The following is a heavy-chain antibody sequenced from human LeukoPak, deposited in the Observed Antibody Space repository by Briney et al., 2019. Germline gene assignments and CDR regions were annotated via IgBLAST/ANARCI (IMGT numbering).Heavy chain of an antibody. D-gene: IGHD6-19*01. CDR2: ISSSSSYI. CDR3: VGSSGWWGFDY. J-gene: IGHJ4*02. Sequence: GSLRLSCAASGFTFTGYTMNWVRQAPGKGLEWVSSISSSSSYIYYADSVKGRFTISRDNAKNSLYLQMNSLRAEDTAVYYCVGSSGWWGFDYWGQGTLVTVSS. V-gene: IGHV3-21*01. CDR1: GFTFTGYT.